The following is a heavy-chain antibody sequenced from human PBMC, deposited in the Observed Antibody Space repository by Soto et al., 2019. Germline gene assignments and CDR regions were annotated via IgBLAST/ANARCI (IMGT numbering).Heavy chain of an antibody. CDR1: GYTFTGYY. CDR2: INPNSGGT. CDR3: ARGAPPNIPIVVVPAAISSCWFDP. V-gene: IGHV1-2*02. J-gene: IGHJ5*02. Sequence: ASVNVSFKASGYTFTGYYMHWVRQAPGQGLEWMGWINPNSGGTNYAQKFQGRVTMTRDTSISTAYMELSRLRSDDTAVYYCARGAPPNIPIVVVPAAISSCWFDPWAHGTLVTVAS. D-gene: IGHD2-2*02.